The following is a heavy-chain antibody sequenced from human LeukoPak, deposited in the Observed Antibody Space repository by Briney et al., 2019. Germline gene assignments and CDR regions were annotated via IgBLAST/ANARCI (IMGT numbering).Heavy chain of an antibody. CDR1: GGSISSGSYY. V-gene: IGHV4-61*02. CDR3: AREGTSGSYYYFDY. J-gene: IGHJ4*02. CDR2: IYTSGST. D-gene: IGHD1-26*01. Sequence: PSETLSLTCTVSGGSISSGSYYWRWIRQPAGKGLEWIGRIYTSGSTNYNPSLKSRVTISVGTSKNQFSLKLSSVTAADTAVYYCAREGTSGSYYYFDYWGQGTLVTVSS.